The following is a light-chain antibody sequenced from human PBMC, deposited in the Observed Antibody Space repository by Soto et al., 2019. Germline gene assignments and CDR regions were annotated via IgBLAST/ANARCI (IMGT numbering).Light chain of an antibody. J-gene: IGKJ1*01. CDR2: RAS. CDR1: QSLGDN. CDR3: HQYNNWPPWT. Sequence: EIVMTQSPATLAVSPGDTATLSCRASQSLGDNLAWYQQKPGQAPRLLIFRASSRAKGVPARFSASGSGTESTLTISGLQSEDFAVYYCHQYNNWPPWTFGPGTKVVIK. V-gene: IGKV3-15*01.